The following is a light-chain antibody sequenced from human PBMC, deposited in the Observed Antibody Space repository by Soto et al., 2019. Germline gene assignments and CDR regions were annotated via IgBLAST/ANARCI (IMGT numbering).Light chain of an antibody. CDR3: CSYAGSSTVYV. J-gene: IGLJ1*01. V-gene: IGLV2-23*01. Sequence: QSVLTQPASVSGSPGQSITISCTVTRSDFGSYNLVSWYQQRPGQAPKLIIYEGNKRPSGVSNRFSASKSANTASLTISGLQAEDEADYYCCSYAGSSTVYVFGTGTKVTVL. CDR2: EGN. CDR1: RSDFGSYNL.